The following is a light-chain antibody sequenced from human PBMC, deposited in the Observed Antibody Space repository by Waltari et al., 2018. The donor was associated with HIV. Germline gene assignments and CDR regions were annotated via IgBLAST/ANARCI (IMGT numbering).Light chain of an antibody. V-gene: IGLV3-21*02. Sequence: SYVLTQPPSVSVAPGQTARITCGGDNIGSKGVHGYQKKPSQAPVLVVYDDSDRPSGIPERFSGSSSWNTATLTISRVEAGDEADFYCQVWDSSTDLRVFGGGTKLTVL. CDR1: NIGSKG. CDR2: DDS. J-gene: IGLJ2*01. CDR3: QVWDSSTDLRV.